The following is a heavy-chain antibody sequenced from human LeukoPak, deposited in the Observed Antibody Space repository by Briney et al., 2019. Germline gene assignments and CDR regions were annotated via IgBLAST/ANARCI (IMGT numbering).Heavy chain of an antibody. V-gene: IGHV4-34*01. J-gene: IGHJ6*03. D-gene: IGHD2-15*01. CDR1: GGSFSGYY. CDR3: ARAPTDCSGDTCYYYCMDV. Sequence: SETLSLTCAVYGGSFSGYYWSWIRQPPGKGLEWIGEINHSGSTNYNPSLKSRVTISVDTSKNQFSLKLSSVTVADTAVYYCARAPTDCSGDTCYYYCMDVWGKGTTVTVSS. CDR2: INHSGST.